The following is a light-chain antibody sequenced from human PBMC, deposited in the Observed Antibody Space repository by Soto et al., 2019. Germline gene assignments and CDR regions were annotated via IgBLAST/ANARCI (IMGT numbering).Light chain of an antibody. V-gene: IGKV3-11*01. Sequence: EIVLTQSPATLSLSPGERATLSCRASQSVSSYLAWYQQRPGQAPRLLIYDASNRATGIPARFSGSGSGTDFTLNISSLEPEDFAVYSCQQRSNWLLTFGGGTKVEIK. CDR2: DAS. J-gene: IGKJ4*01. CDR3: QQRSNWLLT. CDR1: QSVSSY.